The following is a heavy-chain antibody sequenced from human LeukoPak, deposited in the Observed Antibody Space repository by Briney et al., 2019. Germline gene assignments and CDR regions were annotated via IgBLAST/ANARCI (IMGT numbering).Heavy chain of an antibody. CDR2: INPTGGST. CDR3: AVGLVRFLEWFVPY. CDR1: GYTFPSYF. Sequence: ASVKVSCKASGYTFPSYFMHWVRQAPGQGLEWMGIINPTGGSTTYAQKFQGRVTMTRDTSTSTVYMELSSLRSEDTAVYYCAVGLVRFLEWFVPYWGQGTLVTVSS. V-gene: IGHV1-46*01. D-gene: IGHD3-3*01. J-gene: IGHJ4*02.